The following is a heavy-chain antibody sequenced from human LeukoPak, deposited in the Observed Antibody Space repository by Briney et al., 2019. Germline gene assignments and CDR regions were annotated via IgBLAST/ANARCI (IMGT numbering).Heavy chain of an antibody. D-gene: IGHD6-13*01. V-gene: IGHV3-23*01. CDR2: ISGSGGST. CDR3: AKEPGGIAAAGGWFHY. J-gene: IGHJ4*02. Sequence: GGSLRLSCAASGFTSSSYAMSGVRQAPGKGLEWVSAISGSGGSTYYADSVKGRFTVSRDNSKNTLYPQMNSLRAEDTAVYYCAKEPGGIAAAGGWFHYWGQGTLVTVSS. CDR1: GFTSSSYA.